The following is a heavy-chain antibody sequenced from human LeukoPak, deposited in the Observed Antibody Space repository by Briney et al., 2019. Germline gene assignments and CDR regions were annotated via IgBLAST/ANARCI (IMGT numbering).Heavy chain of an antibody. Sequence: GASVKVSCKASGYTFTDYFMHWVRQAPGHGLGWMGWISPTNGDTRYAQNFQGRVTMTRDTSISTAYMELSRLRSDDTAVYYCVRDALNWNYDYWGQGTLVAVSS. D-gene: IGHD1-7*01. CDR2: ISPTNGDT. V-gene: IGHV1-2*02. CDR1: GYTFTDYF. CDR3: VRDALNWNYDY. J-gene: IGHJ4*02.